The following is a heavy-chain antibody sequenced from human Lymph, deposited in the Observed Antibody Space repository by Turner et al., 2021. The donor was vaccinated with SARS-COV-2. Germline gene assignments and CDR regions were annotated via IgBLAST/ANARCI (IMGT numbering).Heavy chain of an antibody. D-gene: IGHD2-21*01. CDR3: AKDRWTISEGYFDY. Sequence: EVQLLESGGGLVQPGGSLRLSCASTGFTFSSYAMSWVRQAPGKGREWVSSISGSGGSTYYADSVKGRLTISRDNSKNTLYLQMNSLRAEDTAVYYCAKDRWTISEGYFDYWGQGTLVTVSS. J-gene: IGHJ4*02. CDR2: ISGSGGST. V-gene: IGHV3-23*01. CDR1: GFTFSSYA.